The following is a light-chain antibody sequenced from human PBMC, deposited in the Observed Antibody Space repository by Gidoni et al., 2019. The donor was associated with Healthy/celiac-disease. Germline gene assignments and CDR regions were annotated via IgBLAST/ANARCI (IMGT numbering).Light chain of an antibody. CDR2: GAS. CDR3: QQYNTWPPWT. V-gene: IGKV3-15*01. J-gene: IGKJ1*01. Sequence: EIVMTQSPATLSVSPGERATLSCRASQSVSSNLAWYQQKPGQAPRLLIYGASTRATGIPARFSGSGSGTEFTLIISSLQSEDFAVYYCQQYNTWPPWTFGQXTKVEIK. CDR1: QSVSSN.